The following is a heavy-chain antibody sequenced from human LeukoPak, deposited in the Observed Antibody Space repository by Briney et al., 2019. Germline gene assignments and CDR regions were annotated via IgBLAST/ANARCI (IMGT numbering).Heavy chain of an antibody. CDR1: GGSISSYY. D-gene: IGHD6-6*01. Sequence: SGTLSLTCTVSGGSISSYYWSWIRQPPGKGLEWIGYIYYSGSTNYNPSLKSRVTISVDTSKNQFSLKLSSVTAADTAVYYCARGAYSSSYWGQGTLVTVSS. CDR3: ARGAYSSSY. V-gene: IGHV4-59*01. CDR2: IYYSGST. J-gene: IGHJ4*02.